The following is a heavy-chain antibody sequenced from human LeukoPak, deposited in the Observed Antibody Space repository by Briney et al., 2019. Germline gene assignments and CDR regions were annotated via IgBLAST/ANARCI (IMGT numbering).Heavy chain of an antibody. CDR2: VYSSGST. Sequence: SETLSLTCTVSGGSISSYYWSWIRQTAGKGLEWIGRVYSSGSTNYNPSLKSRVTMSVDTSKNQFSLKLSSVTAADTAVYYCARDDFEYSVHNGMDVWGQGTTVTVSS. D-gene: IGHD3-9*01. J-gene: IGHJ6*02. CDR3: ARDDFEYSVHNGMDV. V-gene: IGHV4-4*07. CDR1: GGSISSYY.